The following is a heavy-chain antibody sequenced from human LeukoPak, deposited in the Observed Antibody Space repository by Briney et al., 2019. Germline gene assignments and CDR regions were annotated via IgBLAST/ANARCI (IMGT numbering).Heavy chain of an antibody. J-gene: IGHJ4*02. V-gene: IGHV1-69*13. CDR1: GGTFSSSA. D-gene: IGHD2-2*02. CDR2: IIPIFGTA. CDR3: ARGYCSSTSCYSRQAYYFDY. Sequence: ASVKVSCKASGGTFSSSAISWVRQAPGQGLEWMGGIIPIFGTANYAQKFQGRVTITADESTSTAYMELSSLRSEDTAVYYCARGYCSSTSCYSRQAYYFDYWGEATLVTVSS.